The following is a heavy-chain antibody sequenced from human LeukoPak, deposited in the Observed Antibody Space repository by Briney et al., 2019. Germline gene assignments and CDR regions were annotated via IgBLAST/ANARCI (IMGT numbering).Heavy chain of an antibody. CDR2: ISGDGSLT. CDR3: ASLLTPYHGSGGGGMDV. J-gene: IGHJ6*02. CDR1: GFTFSSYW. Sequence: PGGSLRLSCAASGFTFSSYWMHWVRQAPGRGLVWVSRISGDGSLTSYADSVRGRFTISRDNAKETLYLQMTSLRVEDTAVYSCASLLTPYHGSGGGGMDVWGQGTTVTVSS. V-gene: IGHV3-74*01. D-gene: IGHD3-10*01.